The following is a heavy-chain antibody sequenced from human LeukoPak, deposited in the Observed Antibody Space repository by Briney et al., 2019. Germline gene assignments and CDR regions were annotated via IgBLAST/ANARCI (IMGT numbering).Heavy chain of an antibody. D-gene: IGHD3-22*01. J-gene: IGHJ4*02. CDR2: ISSSSSYI. V-gene: IGHV3-21*01. Sequence: PAGSLRLSCAASGFTFSSYSMNWVRQAPGKGLEWVSSISSSSSYIYYADSLKGRFTISRDNAKNSLYLQMNSLRAEDTAVYYCARDRYYYDSSGYYSFDYWGQGTLVTVSS. CDR3: ARDRYYYDSSGYYSFDY. CDR1: GFTFSSYS.